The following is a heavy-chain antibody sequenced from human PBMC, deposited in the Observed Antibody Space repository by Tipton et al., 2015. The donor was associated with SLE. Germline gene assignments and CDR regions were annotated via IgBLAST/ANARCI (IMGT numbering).Heavy chain of an antibody. V-gene: IGHV4-39*07. CDR3: ARAGGGDSNWFDP. CDR2: IYYSGST. CDR1: GGSISSSSYY. J-gene: IGHJ5*02. D-gene: IGHD2-21*01. Sequence: TLSLTCTVSGGSISSSSYYWGWIRQPPGKGLEWLGSIYYSGSTYYNPSLKSRVTISVDTSKNQFSLKLSSVTASDTAVYYCARAGGGDSNWFDPWGLGTLVTVSS.